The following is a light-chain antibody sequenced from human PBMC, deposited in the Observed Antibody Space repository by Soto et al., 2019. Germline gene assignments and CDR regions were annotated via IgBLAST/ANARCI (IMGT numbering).Light chain of an antibody. Sequence: EIVLTQSPGTLSLSPGERATLSCRASQSVSSNYLAWYQQKPGQAPRLLIYGASSRATGIPDRFSGSGSGADFPLTINRLQPEDFAVYYCQQYGSSYTFGQGTKLEIK. CDR3: QQYGSSYT. CDR1: QSVSSNY. CDR2: GAS. V-gene: IGKV3-20*01. J-gene: IGKJ2*01.